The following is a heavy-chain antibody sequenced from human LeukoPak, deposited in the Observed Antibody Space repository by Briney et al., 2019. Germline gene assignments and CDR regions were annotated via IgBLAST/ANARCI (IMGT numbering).Heavy chain of an antibody. Sequence: GASVKVSCKASGYTFTSYDINWVRQATGQGLEWMGWVNPNSGNTGYAQKFQGRLNMTRNTSIDTAYMELSSLRSDDTAVYYCARRVGSGWPVQHWGQGTLVPSPQ. CDR1: GYTFTSYD. CDR2: VNPNSGNT. CDR3: ARRVGSGWPVQH. V-gene: IGHV1-8*01. J-gene: IGHJ1*01. D-gene: IGHD6-19*01.